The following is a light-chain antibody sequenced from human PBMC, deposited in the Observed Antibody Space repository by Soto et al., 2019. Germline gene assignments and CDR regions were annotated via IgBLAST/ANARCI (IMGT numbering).Light chain of an antibody. CDR1: QKVKSN. CDR3: HQHNGWPQT. J-gene: IGKJ1*01. Sequence: EIVLTQSPGTLSVSPGEKDTLSCRASQKVKSNLAWYQQRLGQVPRLLIHVASTRATATPGRFSGSGSGTEFTLTFSSLQSEDSAVYYCHQHNGWPQTFGQGTKVDIK. CDR2: VAS. V-gene: IGKV3-15*01.